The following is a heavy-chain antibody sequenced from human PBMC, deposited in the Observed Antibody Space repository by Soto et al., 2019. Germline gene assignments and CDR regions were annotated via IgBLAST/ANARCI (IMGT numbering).Heavy chain of an antibody. V-gene: IGHV3-30*03. CDR3: ARHQRGYSSGFSGFDY. J-gene: IGHJ4*02. Sequence: QVQLVESGGGVVQPGRSLRLSCAASGFTFSSYGMHWVRQAPGAGLEWVAVISYDGRIKYSADSVKGRFTISRDNSKNTLYVQMNSLRPEDTAGYYCARHQRGYSSGFSGFDYWGQGTLVTVSS. D-gene: IGHD6-19*01. CDR1: GFTFSSYG. CDR2: ISYDGRIK.